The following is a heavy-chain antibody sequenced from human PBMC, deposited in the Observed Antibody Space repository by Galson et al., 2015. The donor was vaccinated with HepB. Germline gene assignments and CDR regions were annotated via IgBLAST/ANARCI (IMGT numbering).Heavy chain of an antibody. J-gene: IGHJ4*02. D-gene: IGHD6-19*01. CDR2: INPSGGST. Sequence: SVKVSCKAPGYTFTSYYMHWVRQAPGQGLEWMGIINPSGGSTSYAQKFQGRVTMTRDTSTSTVYMELSSLRSEDTAVYYCARDSRVGIAVAGRHFDYWGQGTLVTVSS. CDR3: ARDSRVGIAVAGRHFDY. CDR1: GYTFTSYY. V-gene: IGHV1-46*03.